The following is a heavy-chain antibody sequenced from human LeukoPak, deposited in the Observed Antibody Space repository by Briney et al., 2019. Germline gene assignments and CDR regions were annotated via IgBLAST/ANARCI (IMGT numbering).Heavy chain of an antibody. V-gene: IGHV1-69*04. D-gene: IGHD3-22*01. CDR3: AIFGYDSSGYYYYYYGMDV. J-gene: IGHJ6*02. CDR1: GGTFSSYA. CDR2: IIPILGIA. Sequence: SVKVSCKASGGTFSSYAISWVRQAPGQGLEWMGRIIPILGIANYAQKFQGRVTITADKSTSTAYMELSSLRSEDTAVYYCAIFGYDSSGYYYYYYGMDVWGQGTTVTVSS.